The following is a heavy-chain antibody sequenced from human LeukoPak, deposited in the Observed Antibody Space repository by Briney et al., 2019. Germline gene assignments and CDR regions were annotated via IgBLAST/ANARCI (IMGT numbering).Heavy chain of an antibody. Sequence: GGSLRLSCAASGFTFTNYWMHWVRQAPGKGLEWVANIKEDGSETDYVDSVKGRFTISRDNAKNLLYLQMNSLRAEDTAVYYCARRSGLDYWGRGTLVTVSS. CDR1: GFTFTNYW. D-gene: IGHD2-8*02. J-gene: IGHJ4*02. V-gene: IGHV3-7*01. CDR2: IKEDGSET. CDR3: ARRSGLDY.